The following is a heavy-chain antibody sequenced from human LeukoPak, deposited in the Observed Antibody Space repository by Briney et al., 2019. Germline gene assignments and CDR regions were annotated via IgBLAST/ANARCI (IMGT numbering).Heavy chain of an antibody. CDR2: ISTGGGTI. V-gene: IGHV3-11*01. D-gene: IGHD5-12*01. CDR1: GFNFGDYY. J-gene: IGHJ1*01. CDR3: ARDDIVSQH. Sequence: GSLRLSCAASGFNFGDYYMSWIRQAPGKGLEWISYISTGGGTIKYADSVKGRFTISRDNANNYLYLQMDRLRGEDTAVYFCARDDIVSQHWGQGTLVIVSS.